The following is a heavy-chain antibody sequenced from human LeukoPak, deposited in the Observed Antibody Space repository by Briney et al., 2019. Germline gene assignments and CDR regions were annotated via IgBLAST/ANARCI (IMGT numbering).Heavy chain of an antibody. D-gene: IGHD3-22*01. V-gene: IGHV3-7*01. CDR3: ARVSDYYDSSGYDY. CDR1: GFTFSSYW. J-gene: IGHJ4*02. CDR2: IKQDGSAK. Sequence: GGSLRLSCAASGFTFSSYWMSWVRQAPGKGLEWVANIKQDGSAKYYVDSVKGRFTISRDNAKNSLYLQMNSLRAEGTAVYYCARVSDYYDSSGYDYWGQGTLVTVSS.